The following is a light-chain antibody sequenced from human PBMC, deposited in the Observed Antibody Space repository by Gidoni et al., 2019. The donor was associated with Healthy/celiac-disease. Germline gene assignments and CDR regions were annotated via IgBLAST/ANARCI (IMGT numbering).Light chain of an antibody. J-gene: IGLJ2*01. V-gene: IGLV1-40*01. CDR3: QSYDSSLSGVV. CDR1: SSNIAAGYD. CDR2: GNS. Sequence: QSVLTQPPSVSGAPGQRVTISCTGSSSNIAAGYDVHWYQQLPGTAPKPRIYGNSNRPSGVPDRFSGSKSGTSASLAITGLQAEDEADYYCQSYDSSLSGVVFGGGTKLTVL.